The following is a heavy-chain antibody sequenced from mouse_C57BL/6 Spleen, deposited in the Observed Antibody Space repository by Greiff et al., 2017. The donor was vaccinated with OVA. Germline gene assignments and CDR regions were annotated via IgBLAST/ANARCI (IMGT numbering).Heavy chain of an antibody. CDR3: ARPWDDFGAY. CDR1: GYTFTSYW. J-gene: IGHJ2*01. D-gene: IGHD4-1*01. V-gene: IGHV1-50*01. Sequence: QVQLQQPGAELVKPGASVKLSCKASGYTFTSYWMQWVKQRPGQGLEWIGEIDPSDSYTNYNQKFKGKATLTVDTSSSTAYMQLSSLTSEDSAVYYCARPWDDFGAYWGQGTTLTVSS. CDR2: IDPSDSYT.